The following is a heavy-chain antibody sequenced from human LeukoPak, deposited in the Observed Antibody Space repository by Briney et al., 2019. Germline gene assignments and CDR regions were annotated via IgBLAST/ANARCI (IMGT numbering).Heavy chain of an antibody. J-gene: IGHJ4*03. CDR3: AVRYDSSGHYYFDY. Sequence: GGSLRLSCAASGFTVSSNYMAWVRQAPGKGLEWVSVIYSGYCTDYADSVKGRFTISRHNSKNTLYLQMNSLRAGDTAVYYCAVRYDSSGHYYFDYWGQGTTVTVSS. V-gene: IGHV3-53*04. CDR1: GFTVSSNY. CDR2: IYSGYCT. D-gene: IGHD3-22*01.